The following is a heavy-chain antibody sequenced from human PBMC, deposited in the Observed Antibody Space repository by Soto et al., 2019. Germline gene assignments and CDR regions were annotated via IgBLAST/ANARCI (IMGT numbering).Heavy chain of an antibody. Sequence: PGGSLRLSCAASGFTFSTYAMHWVRQAPGKGLEWVAIISSAGNNKYYADSVKGRFTVSRDNSKNTLYLQMNSLRPEDTAVYHCALAGVSGYNYGSLDYWGQGTLVTVSS. CDR3: ALAGVSGYNYGSLDY. V-gene: IGHV3-30-3*01. CDR1: GFTFSTYA. CDR2: ISSAGNNK. J-gene: IGHJ4*02. D-gene: IGHD5-18*01.